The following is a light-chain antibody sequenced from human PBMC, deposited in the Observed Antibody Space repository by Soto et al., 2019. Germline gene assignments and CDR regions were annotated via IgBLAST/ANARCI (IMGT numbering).Light chain of an antibody. CDR3: SAYTHSNTVI. J-gene: IGLJ2*01. V-gene: IGLV2-14*03. Sequence: QSALTQPASVSGSPGQSITISCTGTSSDVAAYNFVSWYQQHPGEVPKLMIYEVIKRPSGISDRFSGSKSGNTASLTISGLQAEDEGDYYCSAYTHSNTVIFGGGTKLTVL. CDR1: SSDVAAYNF. CDR2: EVI.